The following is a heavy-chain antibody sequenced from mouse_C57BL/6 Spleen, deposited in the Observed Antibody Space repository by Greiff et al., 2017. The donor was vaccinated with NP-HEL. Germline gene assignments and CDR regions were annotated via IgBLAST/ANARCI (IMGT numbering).Heavy chain of an antibody. CDR2: IYPGDGDT. Sequence: QVQLQQSGAELVKPGASVKISCKASGYAFSSYWMNWVKQRPGKGLEWIGQIYPGDGDTNYNGKSKGKATLTADKSSSTAYMQLSSLTSEDSAVYFCARDNWDQRFAYWGQGTLVTVSA. V-gene: IGHV1-80*01. CDR3: ARDNWDQRFAY. CDR1: GYAFSSYW. D-gene: IGHD4-1*01. J-gene: IGHJ3*01.